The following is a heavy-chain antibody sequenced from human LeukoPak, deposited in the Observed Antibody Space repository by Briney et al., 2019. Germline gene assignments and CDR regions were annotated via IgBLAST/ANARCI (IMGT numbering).Heavy chain of an antibody. D-gene: IGHD6-13*01. J-gene: IGHJ4*02. V-gene: IGHV3-48*02. CDR2: ISNSSTVI. Sequence: GGSLRLSCAASGFTFSSYSMNWVRQAPGKGLEWVSYISNSSTVIHYADSVKGQFTISRNNAKNSLYLQMNSLRDEDTAVYYCARTGYTSTKKDYWGQGTLVTVSP. CDR3: ARTGYTSTKKDY. CDR1: GFTFSSYS.